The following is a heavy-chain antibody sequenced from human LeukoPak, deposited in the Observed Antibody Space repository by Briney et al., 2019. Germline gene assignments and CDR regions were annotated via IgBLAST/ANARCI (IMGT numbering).Heavy chain of an antibody. D-gene: IGHD5-12*01. V-gene: IGHV3-21*01. J-gene: IGHJ3*02. CDR3: ASRSGYDYGDAFDI. CDR2: ISSSSSYI. Sequence: GGSLRLSCAASGFTFSSYSMNWVRQAPGKGLEWVSSISSSSSYIYYADSVKGRFTISRDNAKNSLYLQMNSLRAEDTAVYYCASRSGYDYGDAFDIWAKGQWSPSLQ. CDR1: GFTFSSYS.